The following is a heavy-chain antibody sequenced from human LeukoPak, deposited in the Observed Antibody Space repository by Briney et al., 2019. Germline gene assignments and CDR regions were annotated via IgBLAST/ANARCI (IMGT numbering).Heavy chain of an antibody. J-gene: IGHJ4*02. CDR3: AKRITVSAGYYLDS. V-gene: IGHV3-23*01. Sequence: GGSLRLSCVGSGFSFSSFAMSWVRPAPGKGLEWVSTVSGGGAYTYYADSVKGRFTVSRDDSKSMHFLQMNSLRPEDTALYFCAKRITVSAGYYLDSWGQGTLVTVSS. CDR1: GFSFSSFA. CDR2: VSGGGAYT. D-gene: IGHD2-8*01.